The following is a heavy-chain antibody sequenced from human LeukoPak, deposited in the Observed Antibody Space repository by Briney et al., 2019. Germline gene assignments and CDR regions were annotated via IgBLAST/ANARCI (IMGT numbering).Heavy chain of an antibody. CDR3: ARGGYWTHYCYYYMDV. J-gene: IGHJ6*03. CDR1: GYTFTGYY. D-gene: IGHD2-8*01. Sequence: ASVKVSCKASGYTFTGYYMHWVRQAPGQGLEWMGWINPNSGGTNYAQKFQGRVTMTRDTSISTAYMELSRLRSDDTAVYYCARGGYWTHYCYYYMDVWGKGTTVTVSS. CDR2: INPNSGGT. V-gene: IGHV1-2*02.